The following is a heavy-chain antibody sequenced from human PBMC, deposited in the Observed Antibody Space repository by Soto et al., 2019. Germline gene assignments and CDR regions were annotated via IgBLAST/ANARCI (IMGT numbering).Heavy chain of an antibody. Sequence: QVQLQESGPGLVKPSETLSLTCSVSGGSISNHYWSWIRQPPGTGLEWFGYIYYNGNTNYNPSLKSRVTMSVDTSRNQISLKLTTVTAADTAVYYCTRANWYSEYWGQGTLVTVSS. D-gene: IGHD7-27*01. J-gene: IGHJ4*02. CDR2: IYYNGNT. V-gene: IGHV4-59*11. CDR1: GGSISNHY. CDR3: TRANWYSEY.